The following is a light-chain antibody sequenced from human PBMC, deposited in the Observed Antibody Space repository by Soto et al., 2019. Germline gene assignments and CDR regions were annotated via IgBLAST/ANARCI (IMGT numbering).Light chain of an antibody. Sequence: ETVMTQSPATLSVSPGERATLSCRASQSARISLGWYQQKPGQAPRLLIYDVSTRATGVPARFSGSGSGTEFTLTISSPQSEDFAVYYCHQYNHWLTWTFGQGTKVDIK. CDR3: HQYNHWLTWT. CDR1: QSARIS. CDR2: DVS. V-gene: IGKV3-15*01. J-gene: IGKJ1*01.